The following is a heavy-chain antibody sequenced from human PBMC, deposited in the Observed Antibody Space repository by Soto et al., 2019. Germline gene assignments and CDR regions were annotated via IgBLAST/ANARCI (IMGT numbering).Heavy chain of an antibody. Sequence: VGSLRLSCAASGFTFSSYAMSWVRQAPGKGLEWVSAISGSGGSTYYADSVKGRFTISRDNSKNTLYLQMNSLRAEDTAVYYCAKAIQLWSSVLDLWGRGTLVTVSS. V-gene: IGHV3-23*01. D-gene: IGHD5-18*01. CDR3: AKAIQLWSSVLDL. CDR2: ISGSGGST. CDR1: GFTFSSYA. J-gene: IGHJ2*01.